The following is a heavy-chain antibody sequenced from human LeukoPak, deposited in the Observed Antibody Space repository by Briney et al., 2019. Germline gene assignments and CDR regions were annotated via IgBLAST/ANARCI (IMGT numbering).Heavy chain of an antibody. Sequence: GASVKVSCKASGYTFTGYYMHWVRQAPGQGLEWMEWINPNSGGTNYAQKFQGRVTTTRDTSISTAYMELSRLRSDDTAVYYCARDQGYSSSWFDPWGQGTLVTVSS. D-gene: IGHD6-13*01. J-gene: IGHJ5*02. CDR3: ARDQGYSSSWFDP. CDR1: GYTFTGYY. V-gene: IGHV1-2*02. CDR2: INPNSGGT.